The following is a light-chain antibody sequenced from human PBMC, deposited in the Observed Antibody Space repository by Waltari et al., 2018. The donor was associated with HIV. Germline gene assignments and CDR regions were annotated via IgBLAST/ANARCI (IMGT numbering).Light chain of an antibody. Sequence: DIQMTQPPSSLSASVGDRVTITCRASHDISNLLNWYQQKPGKAPKLLIYDASNLETGVPSRFSGSGSGTDFAFTISSLQPEDFATYYCQQYDILPFTFGPGTKVDIK. CDR3: QQYDILPFT. CDR2: DAS. V-gene: IGKV1-33*01. CDR1: HDISNL. J-gene: IGKJ3*01.